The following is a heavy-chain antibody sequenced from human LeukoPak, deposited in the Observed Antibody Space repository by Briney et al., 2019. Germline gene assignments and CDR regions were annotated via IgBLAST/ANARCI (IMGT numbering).Heavy chain of an antibody. V-gene: IGHV3-21*01. CDR3: ARGYSSSSTYFDY. Sequence: GGSLRLSCAASGFTFSSYSMNWVRQAPGKGLEWVSSISSSSSYIYYADSVKGRFTISRDNAKNSLYLQMNSLRAEDTAVYYCARGYSSSSTYFDYWGPGTLVTVSS. J-gene: IGHJ4*02. CDR2: ISSSSSYI. CDR1: GFTFSSYS. D-gene: IGHD6-6*01.